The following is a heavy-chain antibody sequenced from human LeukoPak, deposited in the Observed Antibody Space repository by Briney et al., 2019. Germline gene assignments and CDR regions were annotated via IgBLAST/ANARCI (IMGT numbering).Heavy chain of an antibody. Sequence: ASVKASCKASGYTFTGYYMHWVRQAPGQGLEWMGWINPNSGGTNYAQKFRGRVTMTRDTSISTAYMELSRLRSDDTAVYYCARAWVYSYGHIDAFDIWGQGTMVTVSS. D-gene: IGHD5-18*01. CDR1: GYTFTGYY. CDR3: ARAWVYSYGHIDAFDI. V-gene: IGHV1-2*02. J-gene: IGHJ3*02. CDR2: INPNSGGT.